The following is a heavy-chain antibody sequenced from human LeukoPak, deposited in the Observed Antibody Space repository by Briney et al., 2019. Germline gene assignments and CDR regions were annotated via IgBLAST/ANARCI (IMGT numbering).Heavy chain of an antibody. CDR2: IYNSGST. CDR1: GGSISISY. D-gene: IGHD6-19*01. V-gene: IGHV4-59*01. Sequence: PSETLSLTCTASGGSISISYWSWIRQPPGKGLEWIGYIYNSGSTNYNPSLKSRVTISVDTSKNQFSLKLSSVTAADTAVYYCARGGGAPQWLVHGTFDYWGQGTLVTVSS. CDR3: ARGGGAPQWLVHGTFDY. J-gene: IGHJ4*02.